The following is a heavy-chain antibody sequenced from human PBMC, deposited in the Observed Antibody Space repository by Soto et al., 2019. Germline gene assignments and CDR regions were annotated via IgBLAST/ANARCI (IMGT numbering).Heavy chain of an antibody. CDR3: AKDGDPRYGGRSSCLPGGAY. Sequence: QVQLVESGGGVVQPGGSLRLSCAGSGFTFSNYGLHWVRQAPGKGLEWVAVISYDGSHKYYADSVKGRFTISRDNSNNMQYLKMEFLRSEDTAVYYWAKDGDPRYGGRSSCLPGGAYWCQGTLVTVSS. D-gene: IGHD2-15*01. CDR1: GFTFSNYG. J-gene: IGHJ4*02. V-gene: IGHV3-30*18. CDR2: ISYDGSHK.